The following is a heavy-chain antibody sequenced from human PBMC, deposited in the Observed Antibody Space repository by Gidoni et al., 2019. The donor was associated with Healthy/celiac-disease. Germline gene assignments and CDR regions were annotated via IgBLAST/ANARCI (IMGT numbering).Heavy chain of an antibody. CDR2: INHSGST. D-gene: IGHD6-19*01. Sequence: VQLQQWGAGLLKPSETLSPTCAVYGGTVSGYYWSWIRQPPGKGLEWIGEINHSGSTNYNPSLKSRVTISVDTSKNQFSLKLSSVTAADTAVYYCARDHIAVAGMGFYYYYYGMDVWGQGTTVTVSS. J-gene: IGHJ6*02. V-gene: IGHV4-34*01. CDR1: GGTVSGYY. CDR3: ARDHIAVAGMGFYYYYYGMDV.